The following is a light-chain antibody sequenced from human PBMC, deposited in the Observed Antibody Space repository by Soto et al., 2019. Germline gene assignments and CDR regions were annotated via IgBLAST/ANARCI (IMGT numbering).Light chain of an antibody. V-gene: IGKV3-20*01. CDR1: QSVSKY. CDR3: QQYNKWPRT. J-gene: IGKJ1*01. Sequence: EVVLTQSPGTLSLSPGERATLSCRASQSVSKYLAWYQQKPGQAPSLLIFGASSRATGIPDRFSGSGSGTDFTLTISRLEPEDFAVYYCQQYNKWPRTFGQGTKVDIK. CDR2: GAS.